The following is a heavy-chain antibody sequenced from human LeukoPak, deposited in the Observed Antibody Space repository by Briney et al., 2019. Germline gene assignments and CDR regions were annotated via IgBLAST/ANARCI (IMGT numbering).Heavy chain of an antibody. CDR1: GGTFSSYA. Sequence: SVKVSCKASGGTFSSYAISWVRRAPGQGLEWMGGIIPIFGTANYAQKFQGRVTITTDESTSTAYMELSSLRSEDTAVYYCASRGGYYDSSGVVPPSNWFDPWGQGTLVTVSS. J-gene: IGHJ5*02. CDR2: IIPIFGTA. D-gene: IGHD3-22*01. CDR3: ASRGGYYDSSGVVPPSNWFDP. V-gene: IGHV1-69*05.